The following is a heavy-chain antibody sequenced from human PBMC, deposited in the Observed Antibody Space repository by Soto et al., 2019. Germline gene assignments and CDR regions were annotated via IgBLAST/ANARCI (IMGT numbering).Heavy chain of an antibody. CDR2: IYHSGSP. CDR3: ARRVPAAPNWFDP. Sequence: PSETLSLTCTFSGGSVSSYFWSCFRQPPGRGLEWIGEIYHSGSPNYNPSLKSRVTMSVDKSKNLFSLRLSSVTAADSALYYCARRVPAAPNWFDPWGQGTLVTVSS. J-gene: IGHJ5*02. CDR1: GGSVSSYF. D-gene: IGHD2-2*01. V-gene: IGHV4-4*02.